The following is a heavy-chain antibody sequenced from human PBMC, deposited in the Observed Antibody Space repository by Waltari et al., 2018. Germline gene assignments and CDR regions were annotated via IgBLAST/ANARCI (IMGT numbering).Heavy chain of an antibody. J-gene: IGHJ4*02. CDR2: ISSSSSYI. D-gene: IGHD6-6*01. V-gene: IGHV3-21*01. Sequence: EVQLVESGGGLVKPGGSLRLSCAASGFTFSSYSMNWVRQAPGNGLEWVSSISSSSSYIYYADSVKGRFTISRDNAKNSLYLQMNSLRAEDTAVYYCARDRAKRYSSSAHEYIDYWGQGTLVTVSS. CDR1: GFTFSSYS. CDR3: ARDRAKRYSSSAHEYIDY.